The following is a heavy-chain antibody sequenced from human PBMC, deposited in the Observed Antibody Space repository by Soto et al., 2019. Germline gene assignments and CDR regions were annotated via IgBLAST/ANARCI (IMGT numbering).Heavy chain of an antibody. J-gene: IGHJ3*02. V-gene: IGHV3-23*01. D-gene: IGHD1-26*01. CDR1: GFTFSSYA. Sequence: GGSLRLSYAASGFTFSSYAMSWVRTAPGQGLNCVSGISGSGGSTYSADSVKGRFTISRDNSKNTLYLQMNSLRAEDTAVYYWAKGRVGTINDAFDIWGQGTMVTVAS. CDR3: AKGRVGTINDAFDI. CDR2: ISGSGGST.